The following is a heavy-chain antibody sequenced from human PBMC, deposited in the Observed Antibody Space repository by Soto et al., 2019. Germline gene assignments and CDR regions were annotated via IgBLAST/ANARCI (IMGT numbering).Heavy chain of an antibody. CDR1: GFTFSSYG. D-gene: IGHD2-2*01. Sequence: GGSLRLSCAASGFTFSSYGMHWVRQAPGKGLEWVAVISYDGSNKYYADSVKGRFTISRDISKNTLYLQMNSLRDEDTAVYYCAKDNRGYYCSITPCYYFDFSAQGTLVIVS. V-gene: IGHV3-30*18. CDR3: AKDNRGYYCSITPCYYFDF. J-gene: IGHJ4*02. CDR2: ISYDGSNK.